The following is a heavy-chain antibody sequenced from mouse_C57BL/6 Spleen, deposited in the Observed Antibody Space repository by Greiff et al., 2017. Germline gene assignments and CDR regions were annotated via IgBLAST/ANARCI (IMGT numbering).Heavy chain of an antibody. CDR2: IHPNSGST. D-gene: IGHD2-2*01. V-gene: IGHV1-64*01. J-gene: IGHJ1*03. CDR1: GYTFTSYW. Sequence: QVQLKQSGAELVKPGASVKLSCKASGYTFTSYWMHWVKQRPGQGLEWIGMIHPNSGSTNYNEKFKSKATLTVDKSSSTAYMQLSSLTSEDSAVYYCARGGGYGYFDVWGTGTTVTVSS. CDR3: ARGGGYGYFDV.